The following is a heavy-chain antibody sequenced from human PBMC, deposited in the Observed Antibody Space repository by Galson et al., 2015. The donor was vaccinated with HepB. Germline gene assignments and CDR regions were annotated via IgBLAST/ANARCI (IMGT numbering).Heavy chain of an antibody. CDR1: GFTFSDYY. V-gene: IGHV3-11*01. Sequence: SLRLSCAASGFTFSDYYMSWIRQAPGKGLEWVSYISSSGSTIYYADSVKGRFTISRDNAKNSLYLQMNSLRAEDTAVYYCARDLPSLYDILTGEQAYFFSGFDYWGQGTLVTVSS. J-gene: IGHJ4*02. CDR3: ARDLPSLYDILTGEQAYFFSGFDY. CDR2: ISSSGSTI. D-gene: IGHD3-9*01.